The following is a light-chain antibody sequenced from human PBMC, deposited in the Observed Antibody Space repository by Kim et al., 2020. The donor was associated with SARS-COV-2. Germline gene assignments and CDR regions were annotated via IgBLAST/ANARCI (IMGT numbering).Light chain of an antibody. CDR1: QSVSNY. V-gene: IGKV3-11*01. CDR2: DAS. J-gene: IGKJ4*01. CDR3: QQRSHWPT. Sequence: LSPGERAALACRASQSVSNYLAWYQQKPGQAPRLLIYDASNRATGIPARFTGSGSGTDFTLTISSLEPEDFAVYYCQQRSHWPTFGGGTKVDIK.